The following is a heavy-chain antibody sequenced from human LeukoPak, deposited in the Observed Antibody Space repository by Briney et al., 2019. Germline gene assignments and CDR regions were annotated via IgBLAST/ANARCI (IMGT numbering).Heavy chain of an antibody. CDR3: ARDGRDGYKAFDY. V-gene: IGHV4-59*01. CDR2: IYYSGST. CDR1: GGSISSYY. D-gene: IGHD5-24*01. Sequence: PSETLSLTCTVSGGSISSYYWSWIRQPPGKGLEWIGYIYYSGSTDYNPSLKSRVTISVDTSKNQFSLKLSSLTVADTAVYYCARDGRDGYKAFDYWGQGTLVSVSS. J-gene: IGHJ4*02.